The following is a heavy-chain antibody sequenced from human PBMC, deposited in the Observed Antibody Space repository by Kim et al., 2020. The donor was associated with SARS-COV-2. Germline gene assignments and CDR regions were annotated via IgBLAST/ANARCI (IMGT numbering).Heavy chain of an antibody. D-gene: IGHD2-8*01. Sequence: GGSLRLSCAASGFTFSSYAMSWVRQAPGKGLEWVSAINGSGGSTTYADSVKGRFTISRDNSKNTLYLQMNSLRAEDTAVYYCVREGRWANGTDYYGMDVWGQGPTVTVSS. CDR2: INGSGGST. J-gene: IGHJ6*02. V-gene: IGHV3-23*01. CDR3: VREGRWANGTDYYGMDV. CDR1: GFTFSSYA.